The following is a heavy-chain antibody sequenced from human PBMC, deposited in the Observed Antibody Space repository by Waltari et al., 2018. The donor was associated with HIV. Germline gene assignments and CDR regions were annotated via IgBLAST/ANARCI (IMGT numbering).Heavy chain of an antibody. V-gene: IGHV4-59*01. CDR1: GGSISGYY. CDR3: ARGTAPRPGY. D-gene: IGHD6-6*01. J-gene: IGHJ4*02. CDR2: IHHSGST. Sequence: QVHLQESGPGLVEPSETLSLTCSVSGGSISGYYWSWIRQPPGKGLEWIGYIHHSGSTNCNPSLRGRGTMSLGTAKNQVSLKLKSVTAADTAVYYCARGTAPRPGYWGQGTLVTVAP.